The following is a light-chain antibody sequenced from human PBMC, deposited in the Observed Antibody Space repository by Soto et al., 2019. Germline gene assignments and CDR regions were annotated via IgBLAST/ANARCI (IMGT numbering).Light chain of an antibody. Sequence: QSVLTQPPSASGTPGQRVTISCSGSSSNIGSNTVNWYQQLPGTAPKLLIYSNNQRPSGVPDRFSGSKSGTSASLAISGLQSEDDSDYYCAAWDDSLNGYVFGTWTKVTVL. J-gene: IGLJ1*01. CDR3: AAWDDSLNGYV. CDR2: SNN. V-gene: IGLV1-44*01. CDR1: SSNIGSNT.